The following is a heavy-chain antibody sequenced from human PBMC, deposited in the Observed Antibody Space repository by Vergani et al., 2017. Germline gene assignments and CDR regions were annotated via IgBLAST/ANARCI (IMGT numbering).Heavy chain of an antibody. Sequence: EVQLVESGGGLVQPGGSLRLSCAASGFTFSSYSMNWVRQAPGKGLEWVSSISSSSSYIYYADSVKGRFTISRDNAKNSLYLQMNSLRAEDTAVYYCAREMATSPDFDYWGQGTLVTVSS. CDR2: ISSSSSYI. J-gene: IGHJ4*02. V-gene: IGHV3-21*01. CDR1: GFTFSSYS. CDR3: AREMATSPDFDY. D-gene: IGHD5-24*01.